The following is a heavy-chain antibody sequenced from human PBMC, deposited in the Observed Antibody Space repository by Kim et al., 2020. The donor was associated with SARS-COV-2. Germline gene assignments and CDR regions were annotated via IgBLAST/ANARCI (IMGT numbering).Heavy chain of an antibody. Sequence: SVKVSCKASGGTFSSYAISWVRQAPGQGLEWMGGIIPIFGTANYAQKFQGRVTITADESTSTAYMELSSLRSEDTAVYYCARVCLYFKGSGGSCYPYYYGMDVWGQGTTVTVSS. CDR3: ARVCLYFKGSGGSCYPYYYGMDV. D-gene: IGHD2-15*01. V-gene: IGHV1-69*13. CDR2: IIPIFGTA. CDR1: GGTFSSYA. J-gene: IGHJ6*02.